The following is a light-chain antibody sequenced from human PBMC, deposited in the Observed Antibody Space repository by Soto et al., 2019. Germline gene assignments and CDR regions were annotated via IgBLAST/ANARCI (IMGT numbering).Light chain of an antibody. CDR2: GAS. J-gene: IGKJ1*01. CDR1: QSVSSSY. V-gene: IGKV3-20*01. CDR3: QPYGSSLWT. Sequence: PGERATLSCRASQSVSSSYLAWYQQKPGQGPRLLIYGASSRATGIPDRFSGSGSGTDFTLTISRLEPEDFAVYYCQPYGSSLWTFGQGTKVEIK.